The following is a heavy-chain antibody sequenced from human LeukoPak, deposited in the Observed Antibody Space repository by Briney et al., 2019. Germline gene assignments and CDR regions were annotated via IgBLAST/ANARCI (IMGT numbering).Heavy chain of an antibody. J-gene: IGHJ3*02. D-gene: IGHD4-17*01. CDR1: GFTFNSYS. CDR3: ARDRIIYGDYGDAFDI. Sequence: PGGSLRLSCAASGFTFNSYSMNWVRQAPGKGLEWVSSISSSYSYIYYADSVKGRFTISRDNAKNSLYLQMNSLRAEDTAVYYCARDRIIYGDYGDAFDIWGQGTMVTVSS. V-gene: IGHV3-21*06. CDR2: ISSSYSYI.